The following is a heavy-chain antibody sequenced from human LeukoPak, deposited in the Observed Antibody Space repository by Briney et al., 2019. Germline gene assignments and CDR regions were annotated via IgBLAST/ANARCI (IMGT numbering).Heavy chain of an antibody. CDR2: IFPIFNTV. CDR3: ARVVYRGTSSVHSFDP. CDR1: GGTFRSHA. V-gene: IGHV1-69*13. Sequence: SLKVSSKPSGGTFRSHALTWVPQAPGQGLERMAQIFPIFNTVDFAQKFQGRLTITADESTSTAYMELNSLTCEDTALYDCARVVYRGTSSVHSFDPWGQGSLVTVSS. J-gene: IGHJ5*02. D-gene: IGHD2-2*01.